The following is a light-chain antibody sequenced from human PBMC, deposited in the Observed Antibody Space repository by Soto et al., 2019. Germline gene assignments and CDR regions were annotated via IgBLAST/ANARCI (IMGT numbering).Light chain of an antibody. J-gene: IGKJ4*01. CDR1: QDISNY. Sequence: DIQMTQSPSSLSASVGDRVTITCQASQDISNYLNWYQPKPGKAPKLLIFDASNVETGVPSRFSGSGSGTDFTFTIHSLQPEDAATYYCQQYEDLPLTFGGGTKVGIK. CDR2: DAS. V-gene: IGKV1-33*01. CDR3: QQYEDLPLT.